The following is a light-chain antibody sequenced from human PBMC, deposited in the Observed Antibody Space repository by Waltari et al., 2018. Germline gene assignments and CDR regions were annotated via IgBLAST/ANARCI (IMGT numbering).Light chain of an antibody. J-gene: IGKJ4*01. CDR2: LGS. V-gene: IGKV2-28*01. CDR1: QSILHSNGYNY. CDR3: MQALQTPLT. Sequence: DIVMTQSPLSLPVTPGEPASISCRPSQSILHSNGYNYLDWYLQKPGQSPQLLIYLGSNRASGVPDRFSGSGSGTDFTLRISRVEAEDVGVYYCMQALQTPLTFGGGTKVEIK.